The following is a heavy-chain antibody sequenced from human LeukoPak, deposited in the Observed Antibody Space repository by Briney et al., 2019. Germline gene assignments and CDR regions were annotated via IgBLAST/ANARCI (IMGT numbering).Heavy chain of an antibody. CDR2: INYSGSGT. J-gene: IGHJ5*02. V-gene: IGHV3-23*01. CDR3: AKEECGSGWYKWFGP. D-gene: IGHD6-19*01. Sequence: GGSLRLSCAASGITVSTYALAWVRQAPGKGLEWVSSINYSGSGTFYADSVKGRFTISRDNSKDTLYLQMNSLRVEDTAVYYCAKEECGSGWYKWFGPWGQGTLVTVSS. CDR1: GITVSTYA.